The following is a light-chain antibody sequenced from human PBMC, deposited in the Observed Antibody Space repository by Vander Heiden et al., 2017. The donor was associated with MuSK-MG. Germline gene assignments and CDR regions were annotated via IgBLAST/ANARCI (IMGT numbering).Light chain of an antibody. CDR2: AAS. V-gene: IGKV1-39*01. CDR3: QQSYGTAQG. Sequence: DIQMTQSPSSLSASVGDRVTITCRASQSISSYLNWYQQKPGKAPKLLIYAASSLQSGVPSRFSRSASGTDFTLTISSLHPEDFATYYCQQSYGTAQGFGGGTKVEIK. J-gene: IGKJ4*01. CDR1: QSISSY.